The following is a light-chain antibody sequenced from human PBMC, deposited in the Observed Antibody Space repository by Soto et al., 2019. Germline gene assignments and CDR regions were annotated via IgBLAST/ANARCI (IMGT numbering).Light chain of an antibody. CDR3: CSYAGATTDV. CDR2: EGI. CDR1: SSPVGGFNV. V-gene: IGLV2-23*01. J-gene: IGLJ1*01. Sequence: QSALAQLASVSGSPVQSNSISCTGTSSPVGGFNVVSWYQQHPGKAPKVIIYEGIKRPSGVSNRFSGSNSGSTASLTISGLQAEDEADYYCCSYAGATTDVFGTGTKVTVL.